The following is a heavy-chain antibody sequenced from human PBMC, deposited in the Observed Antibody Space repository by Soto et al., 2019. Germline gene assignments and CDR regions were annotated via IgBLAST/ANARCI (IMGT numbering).Heavy chain of an antibody. CDR3: ARRGSLWFGELASSGFDP. J-gene: IGHJ5*02. CDR1: GGSVSSGSYY. V-gene: IGHV4-61*01. Sequence: SETLSLTCTVSGGSVSSGSYYWSWIRQPPGKGLEWIGYIYYSGSTNFNPSLKSRVTISVDTSKNQFSLKLSSVTAADTAVYYCARRGSLWFGELASSGFDPWGQGTLVTVSS. CDR2: IYYSGST. D-gene: IGHD3-10*01.